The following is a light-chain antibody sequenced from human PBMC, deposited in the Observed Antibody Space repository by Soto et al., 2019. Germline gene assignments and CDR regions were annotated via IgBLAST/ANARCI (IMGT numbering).Light chain of an antibody. CDR2: GAS. J-gene: IGKJ1*01. V-gene: IGKV3-15*01. Sequence: SLAAVSVSTEERATLSCMASQSVSSTLAWYQQKPGQAPRLLIYGASTRATDIPARFSGSGSGTEFTLTISSLQSEDFAVYYCQQYYSWPRTFAQGTKVDIK. CDR3: QQYYSWPRT. CDR1: QSVSST.